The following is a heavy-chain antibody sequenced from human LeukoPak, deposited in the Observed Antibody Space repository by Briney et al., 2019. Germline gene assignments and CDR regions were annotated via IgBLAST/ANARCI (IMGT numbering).Heavy chain of an antibody. CDR1: GGSFSGYY. CDR3: ARGSLHGDYVRWFDP. Sequence: SETLSLTCAVYGGSFSGYYWSWIRQPPGKGLEWIGEINHSGSTNYNPSLKSRVTISVDTSKNQFSLKLSSVTAADTAVYYCARGSLHGDYVRWFDPWGQGTLVTVSS. V-gene: IGHV4-34*01. D-gene: IGHD4-17*01. CDR2: INHSGST. J-gene: IGHJ5*02.